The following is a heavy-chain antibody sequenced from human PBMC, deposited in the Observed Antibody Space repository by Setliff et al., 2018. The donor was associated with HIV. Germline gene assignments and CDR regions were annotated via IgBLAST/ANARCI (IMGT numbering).Heavy chain of an antibody. Sequence: GASVKVSCKASGGTFSSYAINWVRQAPGQGLEWMGGIIPMFGTLNFAQKFQGRVTITTDESTSTAYMELNSLRSEDTAVYYCERGHSHGYGYSGSYGPFDIWGQGTMVTVSS. CDR2: IIPMFGTL. D-gene: IGHD1-26*01. J-gene: IGHJ3*02. CDR3: ERGHSHGYGYSGSYGPFDI. V-gene: IGHV1-69*05. CDR1: GGTFSSYA.